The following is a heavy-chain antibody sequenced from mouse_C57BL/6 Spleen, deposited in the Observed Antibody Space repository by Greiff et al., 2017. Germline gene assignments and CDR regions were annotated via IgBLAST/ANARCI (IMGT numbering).Heavy chain of an antibody. Sequence: VQVVESGAELMKPGASVKLSCKATGYTFTGYWIEWVKQRPGHGLEWIGEILPGSGSTNYNEKFKDKATFTEDTSTNTAYMHLSSLTTEDAAIYYCARDYGNYYFDYWGQGTTLTVSS. CDR2: ILPGSGST. CDR1: GYTFTGYW. CDR3: ARDYGNYYFDY. V-gene: IGHV1-9*01. D-gene: IGHD2-1*01. J-gene: IGHJ2*01.